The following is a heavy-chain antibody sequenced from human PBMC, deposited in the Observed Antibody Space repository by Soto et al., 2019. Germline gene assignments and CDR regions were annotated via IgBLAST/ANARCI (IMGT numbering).Heavy chain of an antibody. CDR3: VQVSYSALTTLCSPFAV. CDR1: GFTFDDYA. CDR2: ISWSGGNM. D-gene: IGHD3-16*01. V-gene: IGHV3-9*01. Sequence: QLVESGGGLVQPGRSLRLSCAASGFTFDDYAMPWVRQAPGKGLEWVSGISWSGGNMAYADSVKGRFITSRDNVKNAFYQQMNRLRVDATAQYHCVQVSYSALTTLCSPFAVWSQWTIVTIS. J-gene: IGHJ3*01.